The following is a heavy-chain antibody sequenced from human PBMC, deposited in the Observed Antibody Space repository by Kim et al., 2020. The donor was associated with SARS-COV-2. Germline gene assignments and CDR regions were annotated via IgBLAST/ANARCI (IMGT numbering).Heavy chain of an antibody. Sequence: GGSLRLSCAASGFTFSSYSMNWVRQAPGKGLEWVSYISSSSTIYYADSVKGRFTISRDNAKNSLYLQMNSLRDEDTAVYYCARDSSLWSEQAYCGGDCYPGVYGMDVWGQGTTVTVSS. V-gene: IGHV3-48*02. CDR2: ISSSSTI. D-gene: IGHD2-21*02. J-gene: IGHJ6*02. CDR3: ARDSSLWSEQAYCGGDCYPGVYGMDV. CDR1: GFTFSSYS.